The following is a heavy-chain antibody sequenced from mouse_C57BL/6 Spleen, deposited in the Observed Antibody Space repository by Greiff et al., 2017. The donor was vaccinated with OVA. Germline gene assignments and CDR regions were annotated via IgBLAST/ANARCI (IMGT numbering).Heavy chain of an antibody. CDR3: ARDPGAVVGYFDV. CDR1: GFTFSDYY. D-gene: IGHD1-1*01. J-gene: IGHJ1*03. V-gene: IGHV5-16*01. Sequence: EVKVVESEGGLVQPGSSMKLSCTASGFTFSDYYMAWVRQVPEKGLEWVANINYDGSSTYYLASLKSRFIISRDNAKNILYLQMSSLKSEDTATYYCARDPGAVVGYFDVWGTGTTVTVSS. CDR2: INYDGSST.